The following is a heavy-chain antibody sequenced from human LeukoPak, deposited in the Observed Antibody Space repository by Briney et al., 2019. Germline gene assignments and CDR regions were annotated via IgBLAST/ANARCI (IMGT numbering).Heavy chain of an antibody. D-gene: IGHD1-26*01. J-gene: IGHJ4*02. CDR2: ISSSGGST. CDR3: AKDLGRVGALTRGLYDY. Sequence: GGSLRLSCAASGFTFSSYAMSWVRQAPGKGLEWVSGISSSGGSTSYADSVKGRFTISRDNSKNTLYLQMSSLRAEDTAVYYCAKDLGRVGALTRGLYDYWGQGTLVTVSS. V-gene: IGHV3-23*01. CDR1: GFTFSSYA.